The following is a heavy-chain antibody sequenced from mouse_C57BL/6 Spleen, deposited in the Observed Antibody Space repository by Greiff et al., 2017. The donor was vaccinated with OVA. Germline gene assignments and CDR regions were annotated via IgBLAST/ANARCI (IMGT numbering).Heavy chain of an antibody. CDR2: ISDGGSYT. CDR1: GFTFSSYA. D-gene: IGHD1-1*01. Sequence: EVKLMESGGGLVKPGGSLKLSCAASGFTFSSYAMSWVRQTPEKRLEWVATISDGGSYTYYPDNVKGRFTISRDNAKNNLYLQMSHLKSEDTAMYYCARDPPIITTVVRYFDVWGTGTTVTVSS. CDR3: ARDPPIITTVVRYFDV. J-gene: IGHJ1*03. V-gene: IGHV5-4*01.